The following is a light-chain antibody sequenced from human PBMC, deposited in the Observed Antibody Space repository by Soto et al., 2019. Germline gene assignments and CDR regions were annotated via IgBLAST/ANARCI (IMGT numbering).Light chain of an antibody. CDR1: QSVSSSY. V-gene: IGKV3-20*01. J-gene: IGKJ4*01. CDR3: QQYGSRPLT. CDR2: GAS. Sequence: EIVLTQSPGTLSLSPGERATLSCRASQSVSSSYLAWYQQKPGQAPRLLIYGASSRATGIPDRFSGSGSGTEFTLTISRLEPEDFAVYYCQQYGSRPLTFGGGTKVEIK.